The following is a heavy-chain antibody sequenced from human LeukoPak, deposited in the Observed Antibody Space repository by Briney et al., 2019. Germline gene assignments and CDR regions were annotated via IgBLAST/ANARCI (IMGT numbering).Heavy chain of an antibody. V-gene: IGHV1-69*05. J-gene: IGHJ4*02. D-gene: IGHD3-22*01. CDR2: IIPIFGTA. Sequence: SVKVSCKASGYTFTGYYMHWVRQAPGQGLEWMGRIIPIFGTANYAQKFQGRVTITTDESTSTAYMELSSLRSEDTAVYYCARGGHYYDSSGDHFDYWGQGTLVTVSS. CDR3: ARGGHYYDSSGDHFDY. CDR1: GYTFTGYY.